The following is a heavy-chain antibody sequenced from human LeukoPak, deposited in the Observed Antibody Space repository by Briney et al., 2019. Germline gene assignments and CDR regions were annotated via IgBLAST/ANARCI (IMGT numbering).Heavy chain of an antibody. D-gene: IGHD3-10*01. CDR2: IRYDGSHK. J-gene: IGHJ4*02. V-gene: IGHV3-30*02. CDR3: ARHYNSGSPDC. CDR1: GFTFSSYG. Sequence: GGSLRLSCAASGFTFSSYGMHWVRQAPGKGLEWVAFIRYDGSHKYYADSVKGRFTISRDNAKNSLYLQMNSLRAEDTAVYYCARHYNSGSPDCWGQGTLVTVSS.